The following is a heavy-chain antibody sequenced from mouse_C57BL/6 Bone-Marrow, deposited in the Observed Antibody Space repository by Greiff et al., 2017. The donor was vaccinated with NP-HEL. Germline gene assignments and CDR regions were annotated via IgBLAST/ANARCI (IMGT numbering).Heavy chain of an antibody. CDR1: GFTFSDYG. CDR2: ISSGSSTI. V-gene: IGHV5-17*01. Sequence: EVMLVESGGGLVKPGGSLKLSCAASGFTFSDYGMHWVRQAPEKGLEWVAYISSGSSTIYYADTVKGRFTISRDNAKNTLFLQMTSLRSEDTAMYYCAREAAQATEYFDYWGQGTTLTVSS. J-gene: IGHJ2*01. CDR3: AREAAQATEYFDY. D-gene: IGHD3-2*02.